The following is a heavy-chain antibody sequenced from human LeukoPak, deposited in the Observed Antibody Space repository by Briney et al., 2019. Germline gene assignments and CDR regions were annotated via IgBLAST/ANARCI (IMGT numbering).Heavy chain of an antibody. D-gene: IGHD6-6*01. V-gene: IGHV1-8*03. CDR2: MNPNSGNT. J-gene: IGHJ6*03. CDR1: GYTFTIYN. Sequence: ASVKVSCKTSGYTFTIYNINWVRRATGQGLEWMGWMNPNSGNTGYAQKFQGRVTITRNTSISTAYMELSSLRSEDTAIYYCARADGSSSIDYYHLDVWGKGTTVTVSS. CDR3: ARADGSSSIDYYHLDV.